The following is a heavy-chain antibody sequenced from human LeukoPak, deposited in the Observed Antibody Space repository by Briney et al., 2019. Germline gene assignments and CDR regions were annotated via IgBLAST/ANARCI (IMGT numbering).Heavy chain of an antibody. CDR2: INWNGGST. CDR3: ARGTEDYGGNSGYFQH. V-gene: IGHV3-20*04. J-gene: IGHJ1*01. D-gene: IGHD4-23*01. Sequence: GGSLRLSCAASGFTFDDYGMSWVRQAPGKGLEGVSGINWNGGSTGYADSVKGRFTISRDNARNSLYLQMNSLRAEDTALYYCARGTEDYGGNSGYFQHWGQGTLVTVSS. CDR1: GFTFDDYG.